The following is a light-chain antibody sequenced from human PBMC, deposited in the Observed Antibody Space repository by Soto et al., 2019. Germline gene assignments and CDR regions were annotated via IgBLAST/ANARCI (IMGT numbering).Light chain of an antibody. J-gene: IGKJ1*01. CDR3: QQSVKVPRT. CDR1: QGISNY. V-gene: IGKV1-39*01. Sequence: DIQMTQSPSSLSASAGDRVTITCRASQGISNYLNWYQQRVGTAPKLLIYGASILQSGVPARFSGNGFGTDFTLTIDSLQPEDFAIYYCQQSVKVPRTFGHGTRVEIK. CDR2: GAS.